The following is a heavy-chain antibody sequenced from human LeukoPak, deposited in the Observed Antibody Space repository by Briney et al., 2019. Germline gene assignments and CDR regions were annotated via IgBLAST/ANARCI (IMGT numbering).Heavy chain of an antibody. D-gene: IGHD1-26*01. CDR3: AASGWELLFDY. CDR2: INPSGGST. J-gene: IGHJ4*02. Sequence: ASVKVSCKASGYTFTSYYMHWVRQAPGQGLEWMGIINPSGGSTSYAQKFQGRVTMTRDTSTSTVYMELSSLRSEDTAVYYCAASGWELLFDYWGQGTLVTVSS. V-gene: IGHV1-46*01. CDR1: GYTFTSYY.